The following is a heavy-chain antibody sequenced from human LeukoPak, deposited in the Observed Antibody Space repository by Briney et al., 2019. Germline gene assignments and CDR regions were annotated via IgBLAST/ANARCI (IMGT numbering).Heavy chain of an antibody. J-gene: IGHJ4*02. CDR2: MNPNSGNT. D-gene: IGHD1-14*01. Sequence: GASVKVSCKASGYTFTSYDINWVRQATGQGLEWMGWMNPNSGNTGYAQKFQGRVTMTTDTSTSTAYMELRSLRSDDTAVYYCARDLRSGLSELDYWGQGTLVTVSS. V-gene: IGHV1-8*02. CDR1: GYTFTSYD. CDR3: ARDLRSGLSELDY.